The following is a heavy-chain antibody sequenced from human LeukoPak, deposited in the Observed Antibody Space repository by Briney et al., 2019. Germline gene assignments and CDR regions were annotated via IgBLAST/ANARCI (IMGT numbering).Heavy chain of an antibody. CDR1: GYTFTSYG. J-gene: IGHJ5*02. Sequence: GSVKVSCKASGYTFTSYGISWVRQAPGQGLEWMGWISAYNGNTNYAQKLQGRVTMTTDTSTSTAYMELSSLRSEDTAVYYCVRFLPYCSGGSCYSDYNWFDPWGQGTLVTVSS. V-gene: IGHV1-18*01. D-gene: IGHD2-15*01. CDR3: VRFLPYCSGGSCYSDYNWFDP. CDR2: ISAYNGNT.